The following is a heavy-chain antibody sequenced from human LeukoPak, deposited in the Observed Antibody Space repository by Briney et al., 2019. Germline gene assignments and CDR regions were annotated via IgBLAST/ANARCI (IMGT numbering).Heavy chain of an antibody. D-gene: IGHD3-10*01. CDR1: GLTLSSCG. Sequence: GRSLRLSCAASGLTLSSCGMHWVRQAPGKGLERVAFISYDGTNKYYVDSVKGRFTISRDDSKNTLYLQMNSLRVEDTAVYYCVGEGSSDGIYYFYYWGQGTLVTVSS. V-gene: IGHV3-30*03. CDR3: VGEGSSDGIYYFYY. CDR2: ISYDGTNK. J-gene: IGHJ4*02.